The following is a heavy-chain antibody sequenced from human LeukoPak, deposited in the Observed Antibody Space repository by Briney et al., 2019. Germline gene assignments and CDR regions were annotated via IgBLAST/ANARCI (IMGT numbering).Heavy chain of an antibody. V-gene: IGHV4-59*01. J-gene: IGHJ4*02. CDR3: ARVRDGYYPEMDY. CDR2: IYYSGTI. CDR1: NVSIKSFY. Sequence: SETLSLTCSVYNVSIKSFYWSWIPHPPGQGREGFRHIYYSGTIKYNPSPKSRVTISVDVPNNQFSLNLRSVTAADTAVYYCARVRDGYYPEMDYWAQGTLVTVSS. D-gene: IGHD5-24*01.